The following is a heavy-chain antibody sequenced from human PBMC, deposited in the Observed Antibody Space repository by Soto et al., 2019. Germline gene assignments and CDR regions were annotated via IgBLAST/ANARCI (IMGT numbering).Heavy chain of an antibody. J-gene: IGHJ4*02. CDR3: ARGGSGYTWFNEL. Sequence: GXAVKVACKASGGLFISYPIIWVRQVPGQGLEWMGGIIPVFQTAYYTQRFQCRVTITADESTNTAYMELSSLRSEDTAIYYCARGGSGYTWFNELWGQGTLVTVSS. CDR1: GGLFISYP. D-gene: IGHD3-22*01. V-gene: IGHV1-69*01. CDR2: IIPVFQTA.